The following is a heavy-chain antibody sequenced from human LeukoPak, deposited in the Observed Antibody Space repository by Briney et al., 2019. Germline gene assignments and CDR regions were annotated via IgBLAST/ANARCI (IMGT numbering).Heavy chain of an antibody. CDR2: IYTSGST. D-gene: IGHD3-10*01. CDR3: ARGSMVRGDLGI. V-gene: IGHV4-4*07. J-gene: IGHJ4*02. Sequence: SETLSLTCTVSGGSISSYYWSWIRQPAGKGLEWIGRIYTSGSTNYNPSPKSRVTISVDTSKNQFSLKLSSVTAADTAVYYCARGSMVRGDLGIWGQGTLVTVSS. CDR1: GGSISSYY.